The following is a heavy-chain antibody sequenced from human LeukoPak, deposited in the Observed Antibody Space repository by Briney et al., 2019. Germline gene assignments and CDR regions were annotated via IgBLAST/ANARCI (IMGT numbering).Heavy chain of an antibody. CDR3: ARDPSRGYSYGYADY. CDR1: GFTFSTYG. Sequence: GGSVRLSCAASGFTFSTYGMSWVRQPPGKGLEWVANIMRDGSEKYYVDSVKGRFTISRDNAKNSLYLQMNSLRAEDTAVYYCARDPSRGYSYGYADYWGQGSLVTVSS. J-gene: IGHJ4*02. CDR2: IMRDGSEK. D-gene: IGHD5-18*01. V-gene: IGHV3-7*01.